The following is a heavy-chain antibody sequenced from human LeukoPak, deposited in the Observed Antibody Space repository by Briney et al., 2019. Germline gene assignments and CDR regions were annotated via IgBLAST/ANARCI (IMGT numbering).Heavy chain of an antibody. CDR1: GFTVSSNY. Sequence: GGSLRLSCAASGFTVSSNYMSWVRQAPGKGLEWVSVIYSGGSTYYADSVKGRFTISRDNSKNTLYLQMNSLRAEDTAVYYCARGGEYYDSSGYYFDYWGQGTLVTVSS. V-gene: IGHV3-53*01. CDR2: IYSGGST. D-gene: IGHD3-22*01. CDR3: ARGGEYYDSSGYYFDY. J-gene: IGHJ4*02.